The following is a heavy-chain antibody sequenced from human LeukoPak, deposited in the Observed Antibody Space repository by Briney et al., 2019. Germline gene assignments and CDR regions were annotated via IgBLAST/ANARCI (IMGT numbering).Heavy chain of an antibody. Sequence: GGSLRLSCAASGFTFDDYAMHWVRQAPGKGLEWVSGISWNSGSIGYADSVKGRFTISRDNAKNSLYLQMNSLRAEDTALYYCAKVNYGAEDAFDIWGQGTMVTVSS. D-gene: IGHD4-17*01. CDR2: ISWNSGSI. V-gene: IGHV3-9*01. J-gene: IGHJ3*02. CDR1: GFTFDDYA. CDR3: AKVNYGAEDAFDI.